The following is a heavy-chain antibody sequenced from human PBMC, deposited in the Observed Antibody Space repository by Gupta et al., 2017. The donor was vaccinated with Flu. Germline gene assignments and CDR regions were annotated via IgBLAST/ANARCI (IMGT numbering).Heavy chain of an antibody. D-gene: IGHD3-22*01. V-gene: IGHV1-69*01. CDR3: ARDGVYYDSSGYPNAFDI. Sequence: ISWVRQAPGQGLEWMGGIIPIFGTANYAQKFQGRVTITADESTSTAYMELSSLRSEDTAVYYCARDGVYYDSSGYPNAFDIWGQGTMVTVSS. CDR2: IIPIFGTA. J-gene: IGHJ3*02.